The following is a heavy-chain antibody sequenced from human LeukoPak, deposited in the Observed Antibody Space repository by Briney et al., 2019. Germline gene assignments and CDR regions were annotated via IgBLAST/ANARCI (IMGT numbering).Heavy chain of an antibody. CDR3: ARVTSGTYHY. CDR2: INAKNGGT. Sequence: ASVTVSCKASGYTFTDYYLHWVRQAPGQGLERMGWINAKNGGTEYAQKFQGRVTLTRDTSISTAYMVLTSLRYDDTAVYYCARVTSGTYHYWGQGTLVTISS. D-gene: IGHD1-26*01. J-gene: IGHJ4*02. V-gene: IGHV1-2*02. CDR1: GYTFTDYY.